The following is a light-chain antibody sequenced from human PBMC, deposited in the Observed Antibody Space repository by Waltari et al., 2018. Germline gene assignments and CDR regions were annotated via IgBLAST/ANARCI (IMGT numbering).Light chain of an antibody. Sequence: EIVMTQSPATLSVSPGDRATLSCRARQSISSNLAWYQHRPGQAPRLLIYDASTRATGIPARFSGSGSGTEFTLTISSLQSEDFALYYCQQYNNWPQTFGQGTKVEIE. V-gene: IGKV3-15*01. CDR2: DAS. J-gene: IGKJ1*01. CDR3: QQYNNWPQT. CDR1: QSISSN.